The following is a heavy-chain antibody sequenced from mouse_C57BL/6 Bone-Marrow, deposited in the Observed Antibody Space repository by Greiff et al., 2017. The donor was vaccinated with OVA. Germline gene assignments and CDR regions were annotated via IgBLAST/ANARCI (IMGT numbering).Heavy chain of an antibody. J-gene: IGHJ4*01. Sequence: QVQLQQSGAELVKPGASVKISCKASGYAFSSYWMNWVKQRPGKGLEWIGQIYPGDGDTNYNGKFKGKATLTADKSSSTAYMQLSSLTSEDSAVYVCERDGYGSSSLYYAMDYWGQGTSVTVSS. CDR2: IYPGDGDT. V-gene: IGHV1-80*01. D-gene: IGHD1-1*01. CDR1: GYAFSSYW. CDR3: ERDGYGSSSLYYAMDY.